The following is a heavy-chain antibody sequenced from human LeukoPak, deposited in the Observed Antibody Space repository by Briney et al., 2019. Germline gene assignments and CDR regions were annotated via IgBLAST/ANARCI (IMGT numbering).Heavy chain of an antibody. D-gene: IGHD3-10*01. CDR2: INHSGST. CDR3: AREAMVRGVIITYYYYYGMDV. Sequence: PSETLSLTCAVYGGSFSGYYWSWIRQPPGKGLEWIGEINHSGSTNYNPSLKSRVTISVDTSKNQFSLKLSSVTAADTAVYYRAREAMVRGVIITYYYYYGMDVWGQGTTVTVSS. J-gene: IGHJ6*02. CDR1: GGSFSGYY. V-gene: IGHV4-34*01.